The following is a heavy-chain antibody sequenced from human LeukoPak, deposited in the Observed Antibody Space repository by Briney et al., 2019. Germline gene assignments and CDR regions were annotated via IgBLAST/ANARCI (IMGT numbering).Heavy chain of an antibody. D-gene: IGHD4-11*01. Sequence: PGGSLRLSCAASGFTFSDHSMNWGRQAPGKGLEWISYITTTGSSIYYADSVRGRFTISRDNARNSLYLQMNSLRAEDTATYYCARDPGVSDSWYYFDYWGQGALVTVSS. CDR2: ITTTGSSI. V-gene: IGHV3-48*01. CDR1: GFTFSDHS. CDR3: ARDPGVSDSWYYFDY. J-gene: IGHJ4*02.